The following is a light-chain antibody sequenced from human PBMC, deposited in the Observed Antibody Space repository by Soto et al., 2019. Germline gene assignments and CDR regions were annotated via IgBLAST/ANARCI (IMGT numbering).Light chain of an antibody. J-gene: IGLJ1*01. CDR2: VNN. CDR3: QSYDSSLSGV. CDR1: SSNIGAGYD. Sequence: QSVLTQPPSVSGAPGQRVTISCTGSSSNIGAGYDVHWYQQFPGTAPKLLIYVNNNRPSGVPDRFSGSKSGTSASLGITGLQAEDEADYYCQSYDSSLSGVFGSGTKVTVL. V-gene: IGLV1-40*01.